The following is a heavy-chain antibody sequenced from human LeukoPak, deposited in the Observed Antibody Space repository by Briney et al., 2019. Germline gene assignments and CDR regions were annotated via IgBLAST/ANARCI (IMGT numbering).Heavy chain of an antibody. D-gene: IGHD4-17*01. CDR2: ISSSSSTI. CDR1: GFTFSSYS. CDR3: ARDSGSSYGDYGYNYYYYYGMDV. V-gene: IGHV3-48*01. J-gene: IGHJ6*02. Sequence: PGGSLRLSCAASGFTFSSYSMNWVRQAPGKGLEWVSYISSSSSTIYYADSVKGRFTISRDNAKNSLYLQMNSLRAEDTAVYYCARDSGSSYGDYGYNYYYYYGMDVWGQGTTVTVSS.